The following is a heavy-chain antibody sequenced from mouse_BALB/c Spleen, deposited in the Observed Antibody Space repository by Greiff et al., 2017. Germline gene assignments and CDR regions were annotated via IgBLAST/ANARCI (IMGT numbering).Heavy chain of an antibody. CDR1: GYTFTDYA. J-gene: IGHJ4*01. D-gene: IGHD2-1*01. CDR2: ISTYYGDA. Sequence: VKLMESGAELVRPGVSVKISCKGSGYTFTDYAMHWVKQSHAKSLEWIGVISTYYGDASYNQKFKGKATMTVDKSSSTAYMELARLTSEDSAIYYCARGVTTRAMDYWGQGTSVTVSS. CDR3: ARGVTTRAMDY. V-gene: IGHV1S137*01.